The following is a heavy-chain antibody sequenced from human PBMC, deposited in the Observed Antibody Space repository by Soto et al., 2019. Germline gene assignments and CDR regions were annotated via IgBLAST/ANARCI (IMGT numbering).Heavy chain of an antibody. CDR1: ALTFSTYG. CDR3: AKDEGRWLSYLDL. J-gene: IGHJ2*01. V-gene: IGHV3-30*18. CDR2: ISDDGSGK. Sequence: QAQLVESGGGAVQPGTSLRLSCAASALTFSTYGMHWVRRAPGKGPEWVAVISDDGSGKWYADSVKGRFTISRDNSENTLYLQMNSLRPEDSALYYCAKDEGRWLSYLDLWGRGTLVTVSS. D-gene: IGHD5-12*01.